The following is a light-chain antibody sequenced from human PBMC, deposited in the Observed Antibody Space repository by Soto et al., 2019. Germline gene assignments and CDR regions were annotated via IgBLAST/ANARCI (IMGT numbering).Light chain of an antibody. V-gene: IGKV1-6*02. Sequence: IQMTQSPSSLSVSVTDRVTITCRASQDIGNDLGWYQQRPGEATELLLYAASTLRSGVPSRFSGSGSGTQFTLTINNLQLEDSATYFCLQDHDYPWTFGHGTKVEV. CDR2: AAS. CDR3: LQDHDYPWT. CDR1: QDIGND. J-gene: IGKJ1*01.